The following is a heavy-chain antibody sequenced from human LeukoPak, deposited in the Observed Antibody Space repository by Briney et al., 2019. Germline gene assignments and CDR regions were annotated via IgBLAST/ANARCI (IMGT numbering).Heavy chain of an antibody. J-gene: IGHJ3*02. CDR2: IYYSGST. Sequence: SETLSLTCTVSGGSISSYYWSWIRQPPGKGLEWIGYIYYSGSTNYNPSLKSRVTISVDTSKNQFSLKLSSVTAADTAVYYCARVIDYGGDAFDIWGQGTMVTVSS. CDR1: GGSISSYY. V-gene: IGHV4-59*12. D-gene: IGHD4-17*01. CDR3: ARVIDYGGDAFDI.